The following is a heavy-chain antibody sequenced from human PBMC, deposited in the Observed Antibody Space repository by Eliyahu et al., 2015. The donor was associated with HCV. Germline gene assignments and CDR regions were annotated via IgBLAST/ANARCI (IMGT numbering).Heavy chain of an antibody. V-gene: IGHV3-73*02. CDR2: IRSKANSYAT. Sequence: EVQLVESGGGLVQPGGSLKLSCAASGFTFSGSAXHWVRQASGKGLEWVGRIRSKANSYATAYAASVKGRFTISRDDSKNTAYLQMNSLKTEDTAVYYCTRRAEGGLHNPYYYYYGMDVWGQGTTVTVSS. CDR1: GFTFSGSA. D-gene: IGHD4-11*01. CDR3: TRRAEGGLHNPYYYYYGMDV. J-gene: IGHJ6*02.